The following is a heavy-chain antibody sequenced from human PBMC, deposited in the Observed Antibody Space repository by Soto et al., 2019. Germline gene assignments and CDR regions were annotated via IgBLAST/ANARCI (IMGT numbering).Heavy chain of an antibody. CDR3: ARGPFYFDSAGYDY. V-gene: IGHV4-34*01. D-gene: IGHD3-22*01. J-gene: IGHJ4*02. Sequence: SETLSLTCSVYGGSFSGYYWNWIRQPPGKGLEWIGEIDHSGSTNYNPSLESRVTISIDTSKDQFSLKLRSLTAADTAAYYCARGPFYFDSAGYDYWGQGTLVTVSS. CDR2: IDHSGST. CDR1: GGSFSGYY.